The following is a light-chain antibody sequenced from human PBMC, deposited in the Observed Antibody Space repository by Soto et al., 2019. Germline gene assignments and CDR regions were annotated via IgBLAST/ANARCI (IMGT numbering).Light chain of an antibody. CDR3: CSYAGSGTDNYV. CDR1: SSDIGTYNL. V-gene: IGLV2-23*01. CDR2: EGI. J-gene: IGLJ1*01. Sequence: QSVLTQPASVSGSPGQSITISCTGTSSDIGTYNLVSWYQHYPGKAPKLMIYEGIKRPSGDSNRFSGSKSGNTAVLTISGLQAEDEADYYCCSYAGSGTDNYVFGSGTKVTVL.